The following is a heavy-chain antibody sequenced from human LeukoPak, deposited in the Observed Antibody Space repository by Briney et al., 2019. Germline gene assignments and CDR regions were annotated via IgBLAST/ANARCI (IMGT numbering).Heavy chain of an antibody. J-gene: IGHJ4*02. CDR3: ASENGYSIKGTYPPFDY. D-gene: IGHD5-12*01. V-gene: IGHV1-2*06. Sequence: GASVKVSCKASGYVFTGYYMHWVRQAPGQGLEWMGRSNPNSGGTKYAQKFQDRVTMTRDTSINTAYMELDSLRSDGTAIYYCASENGYSIKGTYPPFDYWGQGTLVTVSS. CDR2: SNPNSGGT. CDR1: GYVFTGYY.